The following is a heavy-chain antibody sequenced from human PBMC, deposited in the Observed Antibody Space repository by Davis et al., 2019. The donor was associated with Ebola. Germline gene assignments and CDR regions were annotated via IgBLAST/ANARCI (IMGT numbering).Heavy chain of an antibody. CDR2: INHCGST. CDR3: ARGGRYFDWFDP. J-gene: IGHJ5*02. Sequence: ESLKISCAVYGGSFSGYYWSWIRQPPGKGLEWIGEINHCGSTNYNPSLKSRVTISVDTSKNQFSLKLSSVTAADTAVYYCARGGRYFDWFDPWGQGTLVTVSS. V-gene: IGHV4-34*01. CDR1: GGSFSGYY. D-gene: IGHD3-9*01.